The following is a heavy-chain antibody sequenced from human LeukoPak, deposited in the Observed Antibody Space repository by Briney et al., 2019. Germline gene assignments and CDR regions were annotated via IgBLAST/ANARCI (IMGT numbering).Heavy chain of an antibody. CDR3: AKMISRWELPSDY. CDR2: ISYDGTNT. Sequence: GGSLRLSCAASGFTFSNYGMHWVRQAPGKGLEWVAVISYDGTNTYYIDSVKGRFTISRDNSENTLYLQMNSLRAEDTALYYCAKMISRWELPSDYWGQGALVTVPS. CDR1: GFTFSNYG. J-gene: IGHJ4*02. D-gene: IGHD1-26*01. V-gene: IGHV3-30*18.